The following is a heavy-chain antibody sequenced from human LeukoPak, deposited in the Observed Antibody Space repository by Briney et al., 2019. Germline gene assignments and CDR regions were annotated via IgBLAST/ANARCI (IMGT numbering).Heavy chain of an antibody. J-gene: IGHJ6*03. CDR2: INPNSGGT. V-gene: IGHV1-2*06. Sequence: ASLKVSCKASGYTFTGYYMHWVRQAPGQGLEWMGRINPNSGGTNYAQTFQGRVTMTRDTSISTAYMELSRLRADGTAGYYCARDRFNAAGGAYYYMDVWGKGTTVTVSS. CDR1: GYTFTGYY. D-gene: IGHD3-16*01. CDR3: ARDRFNAAGGAYYYMDV.